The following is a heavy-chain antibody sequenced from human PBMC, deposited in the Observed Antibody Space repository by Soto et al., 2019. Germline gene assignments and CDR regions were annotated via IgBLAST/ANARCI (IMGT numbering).Heavy chain of an antibody. CDR3: AKVSRRGYLGYCTNGVCPHNWFDP. D-gene: IGHD2-8*01. CDR1: GFTFSSYG. V-gene: IGHV3-30*18. Sequence: GGSLRLSCAASGFTFSSYGMHRVRQAPGKGLEWVAVISYDGSNKYYADSVKGRFTISRDNSKNTLYLQMNSLRAEDTAVYYCAKVSRRGYLGYCTNGVCPHNWFDPWGQGTLVTVSS. J-gene: IGHJ5*02. CDR2: ISYDGSNK.